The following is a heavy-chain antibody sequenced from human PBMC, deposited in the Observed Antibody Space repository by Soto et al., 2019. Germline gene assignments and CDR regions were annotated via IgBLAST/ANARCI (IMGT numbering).Heavy chain of an antibody. CDR3: ASLYEDTSGKFDS. J-gene: IGHJ4*02. V-gene: IGHV1-69*02. CDR1: GDSFSKST. D-gene: IGHD1-1*01. CDR2: FIPMLGIA. Sequence: QVQLVQSGAEVKRPGSSVKVSCKASGDSFSKSTFSWVRQAPGQGLEWMGRFIPMLGIANYAQTFQGRVTITADKSTSTAYMDLSSLRSEDTAVYYCASLYEDTSGKFDSWGQGTLVTVSS.